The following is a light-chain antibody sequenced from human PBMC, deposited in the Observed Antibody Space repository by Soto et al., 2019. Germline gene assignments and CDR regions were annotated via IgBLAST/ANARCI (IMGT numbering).Light chain of an antibody. J-gene: IGLJ1*01. CDR3: ISYTGSSTSYV. CDR1: SSDVGSYDY. Sequence: QSALTQPACVSGSPGQSITISCSGTSSDVGSYDYVAWYQQFPGKTPKLMIYGVSSRPSGVSSRFSGSKSGNTASLTISGLQAEDEADYYCISYTGSSTSYVFGTGTKVTVL. CDR2: GVS. V-gene: IGLV2-14*01.